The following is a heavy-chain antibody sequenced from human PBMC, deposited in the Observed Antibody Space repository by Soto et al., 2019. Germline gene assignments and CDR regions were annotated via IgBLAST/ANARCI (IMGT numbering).Heavy chain of an antibody. Sequence: SETLSLTCTVSGGSISSSNYYWAWIRQPPGKGLEWIGSVYYSGTTYYNPSLRSRVTLSEDTSKNQFSLKVGSATAADTAVYYCARHWLLPAAGYYFDYWSQGTLVTVSS. V-gene: IGHV4-39*01. CDR2: VYYSGTT. CDR1: GGSISSSNYY. CDR3: ARHWLLPAAGYYFDY. J-gene: IGHJ4*02. D-gene: IGHD2-2*01.